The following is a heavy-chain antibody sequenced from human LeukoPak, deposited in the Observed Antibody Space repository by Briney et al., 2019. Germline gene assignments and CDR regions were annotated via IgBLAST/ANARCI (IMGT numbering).Heavy chain of an antibody. V-gene: IGHV4-34*01. CDR3: ASTVCSSTSCPLAPRDYNWFDP. CDR2: INHSGST. Sequence: SETLSLTCAVYGGSFSGCYWSWIRQPPGKGLEWIGEINHSGSTNYNPSLKSRVTISVDTSKNQFSLKLSSVTAADTAVYYCASTVCSSTSCPLAPRDYNWFDPWGQGTLVTVSS. J-gene: IGHJ5*02. D-gene: IGHD2-2*01. CDR1: GGSFSGCY.